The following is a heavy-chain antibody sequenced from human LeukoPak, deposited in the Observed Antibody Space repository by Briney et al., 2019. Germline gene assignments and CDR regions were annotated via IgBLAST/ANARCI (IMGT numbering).Heavy chain of an antibody. CDR1: EYTFTAYY. V-gene: IGHV1-2*02. D-gene: IGHD6-25*01. Sequence: ASVKVSCTASEYTFTAYYMHWVRQAPGQGLEWMGWVNPDTGVTNYAQKFQGRVTMTRDTSINTAYMELSSLTSEDTAVYYCASHNSGWQQTWFDFWGQGILVTVSS. CDR2: VNPDTGVT. J-gene: IGHJ4*02. CDR3: ASHNSGWQQTWFDF.